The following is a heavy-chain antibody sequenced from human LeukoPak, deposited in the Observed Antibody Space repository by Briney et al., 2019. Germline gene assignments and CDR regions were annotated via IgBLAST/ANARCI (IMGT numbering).Heavy chain of an antibody. Sequence: PSETLSLTCTVSGGSISSYYWSWIRQPPGKGLEWIGYIYYSGSTNYNPSLKSRVTISVDTSKNQFSLKLSSVTAADTAVYYCASFIVGATGYWFDPWGQGTLVTVSS. CDR2: IYYSGST. CDR1: GGSISSYY. V-gene: IGHV4-59*01. CDR3: ASFIVGATGYWFDP. J-gene: IGHJ5*02. D-gene: IGHD1-26*01.